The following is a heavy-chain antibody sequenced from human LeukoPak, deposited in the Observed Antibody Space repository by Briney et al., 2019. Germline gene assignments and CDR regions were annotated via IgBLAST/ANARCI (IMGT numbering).Heavy chain of an antibody. V-gene: IGHV3-48*03. Sequence: GGSLRLSCAASGFTFSSYEMNWVRQAPGKGLEWVSYITDSGSTIYYADSVKGRFTISRDNAKNSLFLQMNSLRAEDTAVYYCARGEVVTASLPDYFYYYMDVWGKGTTVTISS. CDR1: GFTFSSYE. CDR2: ITDSGSTI. D-gene: IGHD2-21*02. CDR3: ARGEVVTASLPDYFYYYMDV. J-gene: IGHJ6*03.